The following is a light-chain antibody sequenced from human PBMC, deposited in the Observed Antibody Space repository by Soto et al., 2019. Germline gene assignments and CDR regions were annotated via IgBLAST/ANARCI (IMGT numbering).Light chain of an antibody. Sequence: EIVLTQSPGTLSLSPGERATLSCRASQSVSSSLAWYQQKPGQAPRLLIYGASSRATGIPDRFSGSGSGTDFTLIISRLESKDFAVYYCQQYAVSTRTFGHGTTVEVK. CDR1: QSVSSS. J-gene: IGKJ1*01. CDR3: QQYAVSTRT. CDR2: GAS. V-gene: IGKV3-20*01.